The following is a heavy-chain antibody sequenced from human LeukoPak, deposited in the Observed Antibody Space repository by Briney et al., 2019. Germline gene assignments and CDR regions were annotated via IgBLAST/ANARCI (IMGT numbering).Heavy chain of an antibody. CDR2: IIPIFGTA. CDR1: GGTFSSYA. D-gene: IGHD4-11*01. V-gene: IGHV1-69*01. J-gene: IGHJ5*02. Sequence: KISCKASGGTFSSYAISWVRQAPGQGLEWMGGIIPIFGTANYAQKFQGRVTITADESTSTAYMELSSLRSGDTAVYYCARDSINTVTTSDPWGQGTLVTVSS. CDR3: ARDSINTVTTSDP.